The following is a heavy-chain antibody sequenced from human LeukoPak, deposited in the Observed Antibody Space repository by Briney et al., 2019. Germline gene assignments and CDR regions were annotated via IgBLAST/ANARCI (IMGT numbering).Heavy chain of an antibody. CDR3: AREDALERLQ. CDR1: GLTFRGYW. Sequence: GGSLRLSCVVSGLTFRGYWMHWVRQAPGKGLVWLSRISSDGSTTNYADSVKGRFIISRDNAENTLYMEVNNLRAEDAGLYYCAREDALERLQWGQGTLVTVSS. D-gene: IGHD6-25*01. CDR2: ISSDGSTT. J-gene: IGHJ4*02. V-gene: IGHV3-74*01.